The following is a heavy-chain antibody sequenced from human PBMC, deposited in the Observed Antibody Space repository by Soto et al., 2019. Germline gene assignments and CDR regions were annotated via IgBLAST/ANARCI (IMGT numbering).Heavy chain of an antibody. V-gene: IGHV4-34*01. Sequence: XETLSLTCAVYGGSFNAYYWSWIRQPPGKGLEWIGEIHHSGTTNYNPSLKSRVLISVDTSKNHFFLRLTSVTAADTAVYYCARWARSSIGGKDFDYWGQGTLVTVSS. CDR3: ARWARSSIGGKDFDY. CDR2: IHHSGTT. CDR1: GGSFNAYY. J-gene: IGHJ4*02. D-gene: IGHD1-26*01.